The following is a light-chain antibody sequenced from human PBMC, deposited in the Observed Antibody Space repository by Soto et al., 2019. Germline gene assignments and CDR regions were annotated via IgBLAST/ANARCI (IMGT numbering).Light chain of an antibody. J-gene: IGKJ5*01. CDR2: GAS. CDR1: QSVSNN. Sequence: VQMPSPGTLSLSPGERATLSCRASQSVSNNYLAWYQQKPGQSPRLLIYGASTRATGLPARFSGSGSGTEFTLTISSLQSEDFALYYCPQYNNWPITFGQGTRLAIK. V-gene: IGKV3-15*01. CDR3: PQYNNWPIT.